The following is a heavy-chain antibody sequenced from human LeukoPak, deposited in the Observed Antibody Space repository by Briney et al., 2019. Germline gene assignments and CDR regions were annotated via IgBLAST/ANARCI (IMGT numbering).Heavy chain of an antibody. D-gene: IGHD6-19*01. CDR3: ASPGYSSGWQSYYLDC. V-gene: IGHV1-69*13. CDR2: IIPIFGTA. J-gene: IGHJ4*02. CDR1: GGTFSSYA. Sequence: SVKVSCKASGGTFSSYAISWVRQAPGQGLEWMGGIIPIFGTANYAQKFQGRVTITADESTSTAYMELSSLRSEDTAVYYCASPGYSSGWQSYYLDCWGQGTLVTVSS.